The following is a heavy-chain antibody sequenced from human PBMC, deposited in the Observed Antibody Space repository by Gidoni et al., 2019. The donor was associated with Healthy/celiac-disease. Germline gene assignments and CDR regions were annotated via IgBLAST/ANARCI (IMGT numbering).Heavy chain of an antibody. CDR3: AREVGGYTIFGVVIRDYYYYGMDA. CDR1: GYSISSVYY. J-gene: IGHJ6*02. D-gene: IGHD3-3*01. V-gene: IGHV4-38-2*02. Sequence: QVQLQESGPGLVKPSETLSLTCAASGYSISSVYYWCWIRQPPGKGLEWIGSSYHSGSTYYNPSIKSRVTISVDTSKNQFSLKLSSVTAADTAVYYCAREVGGYTIFGVVIRDYYYYGMDAWGQGTTVTVSS. CDR2: SYHSGST.